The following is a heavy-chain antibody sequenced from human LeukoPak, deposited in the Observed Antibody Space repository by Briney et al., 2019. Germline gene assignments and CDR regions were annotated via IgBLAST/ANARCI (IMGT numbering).Heavy chain of an antibody. Sequence: SETLSLTCTVSGGSISSYYWSWIRQPPGKGLEWIGHIYYSGSTNYNPSLKSRVTISVDASKNQFSLKLTSVTAADTAVYYCARLRHPNGDDDYWGQGTLVTVSS. CDR3: ARLRHPNGDDDY. V-gene: IGHV4-59*08. D-gene: IGHD4-17*01. J-gene: IGHJ4*02. CDR2: IYYSGST. CDR1: GGSISSYY.